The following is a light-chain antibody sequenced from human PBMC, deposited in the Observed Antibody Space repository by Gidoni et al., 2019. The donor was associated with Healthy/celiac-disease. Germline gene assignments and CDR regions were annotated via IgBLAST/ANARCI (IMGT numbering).Light chain of an antibody. Sequence: DIVMTQSPDSLSVSLGERATINCKSSQSVLYSSNNNNYLAWYQQKPGQHPKLLIYWASNRESGVPERISGSGSGTDFTLTISSLQAEDVAVYYCQQYYSTPPAFGHGTKVDIK. J-gene: IGKJ3*01. CDR1: QSVLYSSNNNNY. CDR2: WAS. V-gene: IGKV4-1*01. CDR3: QQYYSTPPA.